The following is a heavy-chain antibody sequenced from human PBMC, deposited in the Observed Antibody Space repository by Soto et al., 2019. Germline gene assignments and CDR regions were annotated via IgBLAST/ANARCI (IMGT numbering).Heavy chain of an antibody. CDR2: IKQDGSEK. CDR1: GFTFSNYW. CDR3: ANHVSFYCSGGTCLDH. Sequence: PGGSLRLSCAASGFTFSNYWMSWVRQAPGKGLEWVANIKQDGSEKYYVDSVKGRFTISRDNAKNSLYLQMNSLTAEDTAVYYCANHVSFYCSGGTCLDHWGQGTLVTVSS. D-gene: IGHD2-15*01. J-gene: IGHJ4*02. V-gene: IGHV3-7*01.